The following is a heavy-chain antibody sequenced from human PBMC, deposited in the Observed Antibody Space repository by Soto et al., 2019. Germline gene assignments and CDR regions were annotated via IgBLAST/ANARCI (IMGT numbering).Heavy chain of an antibody. Sequence: QVQLVQSGAEVKKPGSSVKVSCKASGGTFSSYAISWVRQAPGQGLEWMGGIIPIFGTANYAQKFQGRVTITADESTGTAYMELSSLRSEDTAVYYCARSKRFGELMDYYYYCMDVWGQGTTVTVSS. V-gene: IGHV1-69*01. D-gene: IGHD3-10*01. CDR1: GGTFSSYA. CDR2: IIPIFGTA. J-gene: IGHJ6*02. CDR3: ARSKRFGELMDYYYYCMDV.